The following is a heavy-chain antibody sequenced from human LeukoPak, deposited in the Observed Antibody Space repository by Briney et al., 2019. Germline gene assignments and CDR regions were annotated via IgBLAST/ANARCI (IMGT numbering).Heavy chain of an antibody. J-gene: IGHJ6*03. Sequence: SETLSLTCTVSGGSISSNSDYWGWIRQPPGKGLGWIGSIYYSGSTYYNPSLKSRVTISVDTSKNQFSLKLSSVTAADTAVYYCARDSNYGGNSYYYYMDVWGKGTTVTVSS. CDR1: GGSISSNSDY. D-gene: IGHD4-23*01. CDR2: IYYSGST. V-gene: IGHV4-39*07. CDR3: ARDSNYGGNSYYYYMDV.